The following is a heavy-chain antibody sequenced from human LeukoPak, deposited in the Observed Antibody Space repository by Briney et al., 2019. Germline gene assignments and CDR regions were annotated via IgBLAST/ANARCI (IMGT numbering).Heavy chain of an antibody. D-gene: IGHD3-22*01. CDR1: GGTFSSYA. Sequence: ASVKVSCKASGGTFSSYAISWVRQAPGQGLEWMGGIIPIFGTANYAQKFQGRVTITADESTSTAYMELSSLRSEDTAVYYCASHLTYYYDSSGRDAFDIWGQGTMVTVSS. CDR3: ASHLTYYYDSSGRDAFDI. J-gene: IGHJ3*02. V-gene: IGHV1-69*13. CDR2: IIPIFGTA.